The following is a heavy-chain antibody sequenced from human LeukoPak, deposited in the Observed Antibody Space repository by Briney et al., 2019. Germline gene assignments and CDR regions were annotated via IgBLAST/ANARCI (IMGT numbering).Heavy chain of an antibody. CDR1: GFTVSSNY. V-gene: IGHV3-66*02. Sequence: GGSLRLSCAASGFTVSSNYRSWVRQAPGKGLEWVSVIYSGGSTYYADSVKGRFTISRDNSKNTLYLQMNSLRAEDTAVYYCARDLEGPFDYWGQGTLVTVSS. CDR2: IYSGGST. CDR3: ARDLEGPFDY. J-gene: IGHJ4*02.